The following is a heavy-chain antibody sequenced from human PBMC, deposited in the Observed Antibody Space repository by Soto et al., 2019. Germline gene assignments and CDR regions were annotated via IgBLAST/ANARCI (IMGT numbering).Heavy chain of an antibody. J-gene: IGHJ4*02. CDR3: APWDSYGDYFDY. Sequence: SETLSLTCTVSGGSISGSNYYWGWIRHPPGKGLEWIGSIYYSGSTYYTPSLKSRVTISVDTSMKQLSLKLSSVTAADTAVYYCAPWDSYGDYFDYWGQGTLVTVSS. CDR1: GGSISGSNYY. CDR2: IYYSGST. V-gene: IGHV4-39*01. D-gene: IGHD5-18*01.